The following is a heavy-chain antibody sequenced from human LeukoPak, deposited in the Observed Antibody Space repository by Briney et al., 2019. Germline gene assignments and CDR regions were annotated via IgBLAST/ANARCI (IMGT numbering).Heavy chain of an antibody. CDR3: ARGGPTGTYDY. D-gene: IGHD1-1*01. V-gene: IGHV1-2*02. CDR2: INPNSGGT. Sequence: MGWINPNSGGTNYAQKFQGRVTMTRDTSISTAYMELSRLRSDDTAVYYCARGGPTGTYDYWGQGTLVTVSS. J-gene: IGHJ4*02.